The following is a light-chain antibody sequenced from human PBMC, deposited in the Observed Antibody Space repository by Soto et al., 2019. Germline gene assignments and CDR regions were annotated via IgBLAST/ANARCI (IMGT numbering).Light chain of an antibody. CDR2: DAS. V-gene: IGKV1-13*02. Sequence: AIQLTQSPSSLSASVGDRVTITCRASQGISSALAWYQQKPGKAPKLLIYDASSLESGVPSRFSGSGSGTDFTLTISSLRPEDFATYYCQQFDSYPPVTFGPGTKVDIK. J-gene: IGKJ3*01. CDR3: QQFDSYPPVT. CDR1: QGISSA.